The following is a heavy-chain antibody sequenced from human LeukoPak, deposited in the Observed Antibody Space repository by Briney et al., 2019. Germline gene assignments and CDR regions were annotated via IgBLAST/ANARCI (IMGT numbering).Heavy chain of an antibody. CDR1: GYTFTGYY. J-gene: IGHJ4*02. V-gene: IGHV1-2*02. D-gene: IGHD4-17*01. Sequence: ASVKVSCKASGYTFTGYYMHWVRQAPGQGLEWMGWINPNSGGTNYAQKFQGRATMTRDTSISTAYMELSRLRSDDTAVYYCARDPTVTTRSDYWGQGTLVTVSS. CDR3: ARDPTVTTRSDY. CDR2: INPNSGGT.